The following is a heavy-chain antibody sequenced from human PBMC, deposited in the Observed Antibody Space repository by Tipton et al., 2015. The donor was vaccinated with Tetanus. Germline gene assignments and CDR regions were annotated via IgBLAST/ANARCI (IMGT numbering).Heavy chain of an antibody. Sequence: GLVKPSETLSLICTVSGGSMNSYYWSWIRQTPGKRLEWIAYITYSASTKFNPSLRSRVTMSLQASKNEFSLRLGSVTAADTAVYHCARVKVSVYGPHVHYFLDSWGQGTLVTVSS. CDR2: ITYSAST. CDR1: GGSMNSYY. D-gene: IGHD2-8*01. J-gene: IGHJ4*02. V-gene: IGHV4-59*13. CDR3: ARVKVSVYGPHVHYFLDS.